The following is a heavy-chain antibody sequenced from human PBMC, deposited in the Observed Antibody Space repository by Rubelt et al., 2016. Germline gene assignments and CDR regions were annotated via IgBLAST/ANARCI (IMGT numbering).Heavy chain of an antibody. J-gene: IGHJ6*02. CDR2: INHSGST. D-gene: IGHD2-2*02. CDR3: ARSTSGFGRGAINV. Sequence: QVQLQQWGAGLLKPSETLSLTCAVYGGSFSAYYWSWIRQPPGKGLEWIGEINHSGSTNYNPSLKSRVAISVDTSKNQFSLKLNSVTAADTAVYYCARSTSGFGRGAINVWGQGTTVTVSS. V-gene: IGHV4-34*01. CDR1: GGSFSAYY.